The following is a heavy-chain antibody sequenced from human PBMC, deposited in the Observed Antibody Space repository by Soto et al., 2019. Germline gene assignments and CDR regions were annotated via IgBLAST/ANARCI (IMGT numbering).Heavy chain of an antibody. CDR2: TYYRSKWYD. D-gene: IGHD6-13*01. V-gene: IGHV6-1*01. CDR3: ARVHFEQKLSHFDY. Sequence: SQTLSLTCAIFGDSVSSKSVAWNWIRQSPSRGLEWLGRTYYRSKWYDDYAVSVKSRITINPDTSKNQSSLQLNSVTPEDTAVYYCARVHFEQKLSHFDYWGQGILVTVSS. J-gene: IGHJ4*02. CDR1: GDSVSSKSVA.